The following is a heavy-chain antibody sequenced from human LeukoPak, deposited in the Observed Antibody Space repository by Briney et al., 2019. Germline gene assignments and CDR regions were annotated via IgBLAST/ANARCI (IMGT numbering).Heavy chain of an antibody. V-gene: IGHV3-30*03. Sequence: GGSLRLSCAASGFTFSSYGMHWVRQAPGKGLEWVAVISYDGSNKYYADSVKGRFTISRDNSKNTLYLQMNSLRAEDTAVYYCATYSRNNGREFHYWGQGTLVSVSP. D-gene: IGHD6-13*01. CDR1: GFTFSSYG. CDR2: ISYDGSNK. CDR3: ATYSRNNGREFHY. J-gene: IGHJ1*01.